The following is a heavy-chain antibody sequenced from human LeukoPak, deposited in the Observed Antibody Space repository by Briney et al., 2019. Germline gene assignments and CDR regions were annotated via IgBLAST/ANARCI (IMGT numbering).Heavy chain of an antibody. CDR1: GFTFSSYG. Sequence: GGSLRLSCAASGFTFSSYGMHWVRQAPGKGLEWVAVIWYDGSNKYYADSVKGRFTISRDNSKNTLYLQMNSLRAEDTAVYYCARDLGQQLVRLDYWGQGTLVTVSS. CDR2: IWYDGSNK. CDR3: ARDLGQQLVRLDY. D-gene: IGHD6-13*01. J-gene: IGHJ4*02. V-gene: IGHV3-33*01.